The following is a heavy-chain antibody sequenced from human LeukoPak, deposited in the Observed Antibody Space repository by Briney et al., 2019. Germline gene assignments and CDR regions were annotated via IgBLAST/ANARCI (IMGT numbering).Heavy chain of an antibody. J-gene: IGHJ3*02. CDR2: ISYDGSNK. CDR3: ARGGDAFDI. CDR1: GFTFSSYA. Sequence: GGSLRLSCAASGFTFSSYAMHWVRQAPGKGLEWVAVISYDGSNKYYADSVKGRFTISRDNSKNTLYLQMNSLRAEDTAVYYCARGGDAFDIWGQGTMVTVSS. V-gene: IGHV3-30-3*01.